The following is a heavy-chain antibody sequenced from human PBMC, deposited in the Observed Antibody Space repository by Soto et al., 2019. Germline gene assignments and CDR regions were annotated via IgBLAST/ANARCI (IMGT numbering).Heavy chain of an antibody. CDR1: GFTFSSYG. CDR3: ASRGSYGDYYYCGMDV. Sequence: GGSLRLSCAASGFTFSSYGMHWVRQAPGKGLEWVAVIWYDGSNKYYADSVKGRFTISRDNSKNTLYLQMNSLRAEDTAVYYCASRGSYGDYYYCGMDVWGQGTTATVSS. J-gene: IGHJ6*02. V-gene: IGHV3-33*01. D-gene: IGHD5-18*01. CDR2: IWYDGSNK.